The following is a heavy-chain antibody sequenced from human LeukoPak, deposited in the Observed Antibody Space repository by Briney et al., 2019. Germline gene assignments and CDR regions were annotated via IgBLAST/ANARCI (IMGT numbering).Heavy chain of an antibody. V-gene: IGHV3-53*01. CDR3: ARMLGGGYTGLFDC. J-gene: IGHJ4*02. CDR2: IYSGGRP. Sequence: GGSLRLSCAASGFTVSSNYVSWVRQAPGKGLEWGSVIYSGGRPSYADSVKGRITMSRDNSKNTVYLQMNSLRAEDTAVYYCARMLGGGYTGLFDCWGQGTLVTVSS. D-gene: IGHD3-10*02. CDR1: GFTVSSNY.